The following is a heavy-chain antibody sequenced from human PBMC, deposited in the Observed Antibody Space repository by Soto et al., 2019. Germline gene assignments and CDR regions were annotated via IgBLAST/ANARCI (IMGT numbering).Heavy chain of an antibody. CDR3: AKGTSGYSSSCPGV. CDR1: GLTFSTYA. J-gene: IGHJ6*02. CDR2: ISAGGGST. D-gene: IGHD6-13*01. Sequence: GGLRLSCAASGLTFSTYAMSWVRQAPGKGLEWVSAISAGGGSTYYADSVKGRLTISRDNSKNTLYLQMNSLRAEDTAVYYCAKGTSGYSSSCPGVWGQGTTVTVSS. V-gene: IGHV3-23*01.